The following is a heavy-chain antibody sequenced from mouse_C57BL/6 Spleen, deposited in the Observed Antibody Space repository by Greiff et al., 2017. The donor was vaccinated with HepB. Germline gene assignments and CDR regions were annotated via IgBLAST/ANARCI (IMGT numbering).Heavy chain of an antibody. CDR2: IYPGDGDT. D-gene: IGHD2-12*01. J-gene: IGHJ2*01. Sequence: QVQLQQSGPELVKPGASVKISCKASGYAFSSSWMNWVKQRPGKGLEWIGRIYPGDGDTNYNGKFKGKATLTADKSSSTAYMQLSSLTSEDSAVYFCARAYYSSLYFDYWGQGTTLTVSS. V-gene: IGHV1-82*01. CDR1: GYAFSSSW. CDR3: ARAYYSSLYFDY.